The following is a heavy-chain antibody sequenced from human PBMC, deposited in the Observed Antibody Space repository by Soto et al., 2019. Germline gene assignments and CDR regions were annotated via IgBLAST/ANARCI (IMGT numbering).Heavy chain of an antibody. CDR2: IIPIFGTA. D-gene: IGHD1-7*01. CDR1: GGTFSSYA. J-gene: IGHJ6*02. V-gene: IGHV1-69*13. Sequence: SVKVSCKASGGTFSSYAISWVRQAPGQGLEWMGGIIPIFGTANYAQKFQGRVTITADESTSTAYMELSSLRSEDTAVYYCARDFYFTVTTGNYYYYYGMDDWGEGTTVTLCS. CDR3: ARDFYFTVTTGNYYYYYGMDD.